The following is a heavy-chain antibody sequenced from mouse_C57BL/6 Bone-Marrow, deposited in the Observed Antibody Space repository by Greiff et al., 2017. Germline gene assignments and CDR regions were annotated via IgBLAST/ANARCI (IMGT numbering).Heavy chain of an antibody. CDR2: IWSDGST. J-gene: IGHJ4*01. D-gene: IGHD1-1*01. V-gene: IGHV2-6*03. Sequence: VQLQESGPGLVAPSQSLSITCTVSGFSLTSYGVHWVRQPPGKGLEWLVVIWSDGSTTYNSALNSRLSISKDNSKSQVFLKMNSLQTDDTAMYYCARAPLTTVVATDAMDYWGRGTSVTVSS. CDR1: GFSLTSYG. CDR3: ARAPLTTVVATDAMDY.